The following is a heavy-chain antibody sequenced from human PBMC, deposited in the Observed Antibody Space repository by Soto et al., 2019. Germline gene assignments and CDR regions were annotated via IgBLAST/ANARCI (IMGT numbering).Heavy chain of an antibody. V-gene: IGHV4-4*07. J-gene: IGHJ4*02. CDR1: GGSISSYY. CDR3: ARVGILTGYLYYFDY. CDR2: IYTSGST. D-gene: IGHD3-9*01. Sequence: SETLSLTCTVSGGSISSYYWSWIRQPAGKGLEWIGRIYTSGSTNYNPSLKSRVTISVDTSKNQFSLKLSSVTAADTAVYYCARVGILTGYLYYFDYWGQGTLVTVSS.